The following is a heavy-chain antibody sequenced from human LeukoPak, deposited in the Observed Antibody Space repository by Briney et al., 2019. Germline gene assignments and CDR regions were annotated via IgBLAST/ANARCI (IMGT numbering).Heavy chain of an antibody. CDR3: ANGGTYSSGP. J-gene: IGHJ5*02. D-gene: IGHD3-22*01. Sequence: GGSLRLSCTTSGFTFSRYWMSWLRQAPGKGLEWVANIKPDGSAQYYVDSVKGRFTISRDNAKNSLFLQINSLRAEDTAVYYCANGGTYSSGPWGQGTLVTVSS. V-gene: IGHV3-7*01. CDR2: IKPDGSAQ. CDR1: GFTFSRYW.